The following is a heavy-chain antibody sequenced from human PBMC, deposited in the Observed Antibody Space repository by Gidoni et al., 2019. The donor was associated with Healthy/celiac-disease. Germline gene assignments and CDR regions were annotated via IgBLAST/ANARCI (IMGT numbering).Heavy chain of an antibody. Sequence: EVQLVESGGGSVQPGRSLRFSCAASGLTFDDYAMHWVRQAPGKGLEWVSGISWNSGSIGYADSVKGRFTISRDNAKNSLYLQMNSLRAEDTALYYCAKTPYYYDSSGYPYFDYWGQGTLVTVSS. CDR3: AKTPYYYDSSGYPYFDY. V-gene: IGHV3-9*01. D-gene: IGHD3-22*01. J-gene: IGHJ4*02. CDR1: GLTFDDYA. CDR2: ISWNSGSI.